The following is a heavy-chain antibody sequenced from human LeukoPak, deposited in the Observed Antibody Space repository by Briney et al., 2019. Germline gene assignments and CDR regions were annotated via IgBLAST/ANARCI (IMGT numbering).Heavy chain of an antibody. Sequence: GGSLRLSCAASGFTFSSYGMHWVRQAPGKGLEWAAVISYDGSNKYYADSVKGRFTISRDNSKNTLYLQMNSLRAEGTAVYYCAKGNIVLMVYALYNWFDPWGQGTLVTVSS. CDR1: GFTFSSYG. D-gene: IGHD2-8*01. CDR3: AKGNIVLMVYALYNWFDP. CDR2: ISYDGSNK. V-gene: IGHV3-30*18. J-gene: IGHJ5*02.